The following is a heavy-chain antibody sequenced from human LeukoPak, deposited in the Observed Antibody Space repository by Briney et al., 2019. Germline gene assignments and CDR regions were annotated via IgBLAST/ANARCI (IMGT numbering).Heavy chain of an antibody. V-gene: IGHV3-7*01. J-gene: IGHJ4*02. CDR3: ARWRGSTSERSDY. CDR1: GFTFSAYW. Sequence: GGSLTLSCTASGFTFSAYWMTWLRQAPGKGLEWVANIKQDGRTKYYVDSVKGRFTISRDNAKNSLYLQMDSLRVEDTATYYCARWRGSTSERSDYWSQGTLVTVSS. D-gene: IGHD2-2*01. CDR2: IKQDGRTK.